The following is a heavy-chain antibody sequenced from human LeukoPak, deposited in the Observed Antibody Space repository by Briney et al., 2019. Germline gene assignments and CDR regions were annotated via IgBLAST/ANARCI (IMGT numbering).Heavy chain of an antibody. V-gene: IGHV3-48*04. Sequence: GGSLRLSCAASEFTFSDYNMNWVRQAPGKGLEWVSYISSTSSTIYYADSVKGRFTISRDNAKNSLYLQMNSLRAEDTAVYYCARGDRREQLVPYYFDHWGQGTLVTVSS. CDR1: EFTFSDYN. CDR2: ISSTSSTI. CDR3: ARGDRREQLVPYYFDH. D-gene: IGHD6-13*01. J-gene: IGHJ4*02.